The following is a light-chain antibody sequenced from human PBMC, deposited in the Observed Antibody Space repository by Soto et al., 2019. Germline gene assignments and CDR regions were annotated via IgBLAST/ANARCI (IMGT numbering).Light chain of an antibody. CDR1: QSVSSSY. V-gene: IGKV3-20*01. Sequence: EIVLTQSPGTLSLSPGERATLSCMASQSVSSSYLAWYQQKPGQAPRLLIYGASSRATGIPDRFSGSGSGTDFTLTIRSLQSEDFAVYFCQQYNNWPSFGQGTRLEIK. CDR3: QQYNNWPS. J-gene: IGKJ5*01. CDR2: GAS.